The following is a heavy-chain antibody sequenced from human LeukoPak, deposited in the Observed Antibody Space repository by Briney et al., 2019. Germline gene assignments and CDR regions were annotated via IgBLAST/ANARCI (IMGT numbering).Heavy chain of an antibody. J-gene: IGHJ4*02. CDR1: GFTFSSYN. V-gene: IGHV3-21*01. CDR3: ARDLDFWSGYKDY. D-gene: IGHD3-3*01. Sequence: PGGSLRLSCAASGFTFSSYNLNWVRQAPGKGLEWVSSMTSTSHIYYADSVKGRFTISRDNAKNSLYLQMNSLRAEDTAVYYCARDLDFWSGYKDYWGQGTLVTVSS. CDR2: MTSTSHI.